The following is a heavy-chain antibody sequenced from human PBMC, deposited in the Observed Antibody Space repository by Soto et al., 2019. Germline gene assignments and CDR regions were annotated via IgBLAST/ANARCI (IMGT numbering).Heavy chain of an antibody. CDR1: GFTFSSYW. CDR2: IKQDGSEK. D-gene: IGHD6-19*01. CDR3: ATSYSSCWLVY. V-gene: IGHV3-7*01. Sequence: GGSLRLSCAASGFTFSSYWMSWVRQAQGKGLEWVANIKQDGSEKYYVDSVKGRFTISRDNAKNSLYLQMNSLRAEDTAVYYCATSYSSCWLVYWGQGTLVTVSS. J-gene: IGHJ4*02.